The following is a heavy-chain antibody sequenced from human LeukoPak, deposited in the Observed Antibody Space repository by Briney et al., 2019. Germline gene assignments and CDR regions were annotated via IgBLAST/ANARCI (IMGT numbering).Heavy chain of an antibody. Sequence: GGSLRLSCAASGFTLNSYWMHWVRQAPGRGLVWVSRINSDESSTTYVDSVKGRFTISRDNAKNTLYLQMDSLRAEDTVVYFCARGAHVLDIWGQGTMVTVSS. V-gene: IGHV3-74*01. CDR3: ARGAHVLDI. CDR2: INSDESST. D-gene: IGHD1-26*01. J-gene: IGHJ3*02. CDR1: GFTLNSYW.